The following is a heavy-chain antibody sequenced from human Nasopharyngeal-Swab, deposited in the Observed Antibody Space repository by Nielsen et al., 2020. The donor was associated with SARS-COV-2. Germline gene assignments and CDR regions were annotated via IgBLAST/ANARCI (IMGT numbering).Heavy chain of an antibody. CDR2: IRSKANSYAT. D-gene: IGHD2-15*01. CDR1: GFTFSGSA. Sequence: GESLKISCAASGFTFSGSAMHWVRPASGKGLGWVGRIRSKANSYATAYAASVKGRFTISRDDSKNTAYLQMNSLKTEDTAVYYCTSERVVAATAGTWGQGTLVTVSS. CDR3: TSERVVAATAGT. J-gene: IGHJ5*02. V-gene: IGHV3-73*01.